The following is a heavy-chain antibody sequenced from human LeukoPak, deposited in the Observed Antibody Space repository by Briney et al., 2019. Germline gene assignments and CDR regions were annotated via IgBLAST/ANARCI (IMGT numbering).Heavy chain of an antibody. Sequence: GGSLRLSCAASGFTFSNYNMNWVRQAPGKAMDWVSSITSSGTYIFYADSVKGRFTISRDNSKNTLHLQMNSLRAEDTAAYYCAKFAQRYCSGGSCHPFDYWGQGTLVTVSS. J-gene: IGHJ4*02. CDR3: AKFAQRYCSGGSCHPFDY. D-gene: IGHD2-15*01. CDR1: GFTFSNYN. CDR2: ITSSGTYI. V-gene: IGHV3-21*04.